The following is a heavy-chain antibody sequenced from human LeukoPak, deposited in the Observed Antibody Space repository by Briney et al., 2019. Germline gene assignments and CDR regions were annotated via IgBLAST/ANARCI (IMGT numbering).Heavy chain of an antibody. Sequence: GGSLRLSCAASGFTFSSYSMNWVRQAPGKGLEWVSSISSSSSYIYYADSVKGRFTISRDNAKNSLYLQMNSLRAEDTAVYYCARDSFGYSSGWYGGYWGQGTLVTVSS. D-gene: IGHD6-19*01. CDR2: ISSSSSYI. CDR3: ARDSFGYSSGWYGGY. V-gene: IGHV3-21*01. CDR1: GFTFSSYS. J-gene: IGHJ4*02.